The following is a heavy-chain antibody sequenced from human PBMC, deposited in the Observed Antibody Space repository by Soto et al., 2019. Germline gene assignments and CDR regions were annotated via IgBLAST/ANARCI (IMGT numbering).Heavy chain of an antibody. Sequence: QVQLVQSGAGVKKPGSSVKVSGKDSGGSLSNYGISWVRQAPGQGLEWMGAIIPVFGTPNYAQKFQDRVTITADESTTTVYMEVRSLTSEDTAVYYCARGDATKIVVTTYYAMDVRGQGTTVTVSS. CDR2: IIPVFGTP. V-gene: IGHV1-69*12. CDR3: ARGDATKIVVTTYYAMDV. J-gene: IGHJ6*02. CDR1: GGSLSNYG. D-gene: IGHD3-22*01.